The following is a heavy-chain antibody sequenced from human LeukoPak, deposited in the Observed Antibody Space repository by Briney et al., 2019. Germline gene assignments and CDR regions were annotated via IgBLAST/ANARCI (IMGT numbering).Heavy chain of an antibody. CDR1: GFTFSSYS. Sequence: GGSLRLSCAASGFTFSSYSMNWVRQAPGKGLEWVSSISSSSSYIYYADSVEGRFTISRDNAKNSLYLQMNSLRAEDTAVYYCARDRNSGYDSSFDYWGQGTLVTVSS. CDR3: ARDRNSGYDSSFDY. V-gene: IGHV3-21*01. J-gene: IGHJ4*02. CDR2: ISSSSSYI. D-gene: IGHD5-12*01.